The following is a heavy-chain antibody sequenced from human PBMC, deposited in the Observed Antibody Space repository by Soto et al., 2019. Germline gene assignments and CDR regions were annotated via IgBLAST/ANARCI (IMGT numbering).Heavy chain of an antibody. CDR2: ISGSGGST. CDR1: GFTFSSYA. J-gene: IGHJ3*02. CDR3: AKVASYYDSSGYHAFDI. Sequence: GGSLRLSCAASGFTFSSYAMSWVRQAPGKGLEWVSAISGSGGSTYYADSVKGRFTISRDNSKNTLYLQMNSLRAEDTAVYYCAKVASYYDSSGYHAFDIWGQGTMVTVSS. V-gene: IGHV3-23*01. D-gene: IGHD3-22*01.